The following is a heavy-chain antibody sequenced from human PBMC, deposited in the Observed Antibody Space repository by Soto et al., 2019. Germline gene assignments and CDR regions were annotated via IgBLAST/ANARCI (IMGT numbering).Heavy chain of an antibody. CDR2: IRSKANSYAT. CDR1: GFTFSGSA. Sequence: GGSLRLSCAASGFTFSGSAMHWVRQASGKGLEWVGRIRSKANSYATAYAASVKGRFTISRDDSKYTAYLQMNSLKTEDTAVYYCTRRINSGYDLEPEEFDYWGQGTLVTVSS. CDR3: TRRINSGYDLEPEEFDY. J-gene: IGHJ4*02. D-gene: IGHD5-12*01. V-gene: IGHV3-73*01.